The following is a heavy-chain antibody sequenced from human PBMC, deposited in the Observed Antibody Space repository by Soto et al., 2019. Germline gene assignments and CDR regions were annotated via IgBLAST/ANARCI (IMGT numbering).Heavy chain of an antibody. CDR2: VTHSGST. CDR3: ARGHIPVNGPVSDYFDS. CDR1: GGSLRGSY. Sequence: QVHLQQWGAGLLKPSETLSLTCGVYGGSLRGSYWSWIRQPPGKALEWLGTVTHSGSTTFNPSLKRRVSVSVDTSDNQFSMKLTSVTAADTAVYYCARGHIPVNGPVSDYFDSWGQGTLVTVSS. V-gene: IGHV4-34*02. J-gene: IGHJ4*02. D-gene: IGHD2-8*01.